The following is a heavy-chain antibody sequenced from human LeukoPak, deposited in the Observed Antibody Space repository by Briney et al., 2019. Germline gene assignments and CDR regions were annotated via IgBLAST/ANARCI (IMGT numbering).Heavy chain of an antibody. J-gene: IGHJ5*02. CDR3: ARGGYYGSGNDFRFDP. V-gene: IGHV4-59*01. Sequence: SETLSLTCTVSGGSISSYYWSWIRQPPGKGLEWIGYIYFSGSTNYNPSLKSRVTISVDTSKNQFSLKLSSVTAADTAVYYCARGGYYGSGNDFRFDPWGQGTLVTVSS. CDR2: IYFSGST. D-gene: IGHD3-10*01. CDR1: GGSISSYY.